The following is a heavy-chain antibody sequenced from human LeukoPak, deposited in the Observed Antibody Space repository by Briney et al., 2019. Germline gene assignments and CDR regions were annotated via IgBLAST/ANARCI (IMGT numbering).Heavy chain of an antibody. Sequence: SETLSLTCTVSGGFVSSCSYYWSWIRQPPGKGLEWIGYIYYSGSTNYNPSLKSRVTISVDTSKNQFSLKLSSVTAADTAVYYCARLRLWFGELAAAFDYWGQGTLVTVSS. V-gene: IGHV4-61*01. CDR1: GGFVSSCSYY. J-gene: IGHJ4*02. CDR2: IYYSGST. D-gene: IGHD3-10*01. CDR3: ARLRLWFGELAAAFDY.